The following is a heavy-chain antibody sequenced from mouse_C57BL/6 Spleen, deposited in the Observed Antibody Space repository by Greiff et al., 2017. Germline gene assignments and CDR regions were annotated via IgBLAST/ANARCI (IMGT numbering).Heavy chain of an antibody. CDR3: ARQGQLRLTWFAY. Sequence: EVKLMESGGGLVKPGGSLKLSCAASGFTFSSYTMSWVRQTPEKRLEWVATISGGGGNTYYPDSVKGRFTISRDNAKNTLYLQMSSLRSEDTALYYCARQGQLRLTWFAYWGQGTLVTVSA. V-gene: IGHV5-9*01. CDR2: ISGGGGNT. J-gene: IGHJ3*01. D-gene: IGHD3-2*02. CDR1: GFTFSSYT.